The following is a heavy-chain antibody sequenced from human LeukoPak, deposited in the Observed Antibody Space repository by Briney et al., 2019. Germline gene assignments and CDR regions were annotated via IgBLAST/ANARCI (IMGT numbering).Heavy chain of an antibody. CDR2: VFPRDSDT. V-gene: IGHV5-51*01. D-gene: IGHD3-16*01. CDR3: TRPVAHGGLDY. Sequence: GESLKISCKVSGYSFTSYWIGWVRQMPGKGLEWMGTVFPRDSDTRYSPSFQGQVTISADKSISTAYLQWSSLKASDTAMYYCTRPVAHGGLDYWGQGTLVTVSS. J-gene: IGHJ4*02. CDR1: GYSFTSYW.